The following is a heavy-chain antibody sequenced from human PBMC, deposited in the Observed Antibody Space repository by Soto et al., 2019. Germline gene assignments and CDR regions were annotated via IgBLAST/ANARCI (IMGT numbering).Heavy chain of an antibody. CDR3: ARGYLRSAFDI. V-gene: IGHV4-59*11. CDR2: FYHSGST. CDR1: GDSISSHY. Sequence: SETLSLTCSVSGDSISSHYLSWIRQPPGKGLEWVGYFYHSGSTSYNPSLNSRVTLSVDTSKNQFSLKLSSVTAADTALYFCARGYLRSAFDIWGPGIMVTVSS. D-gene: IGHD3-16*01. J-gene: IGHJ3*02.